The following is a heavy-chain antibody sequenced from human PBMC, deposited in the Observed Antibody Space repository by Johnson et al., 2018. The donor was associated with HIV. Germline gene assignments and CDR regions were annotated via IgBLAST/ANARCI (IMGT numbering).Heavy chain of an antibody. J-gene: IGHJ3*02. CDR2: ISYDGSHE. Sequence: QVQLVESGGGVVQPGRSLRLTCAASGFTFSSYGMHWVRQAPGKGLEWVALISYDGSHEYYGASVKGRFSISRDNSKKKLYLQMNSLRPEDTAVYYCAKDRAEVVVVHDALDMWGQGTMVTVSS. V-gene: IGHV3-30*18. CDR1: GFTFSSYG. CDR3: AKDRAEVVVVHDALDM. D-gene: IGHD3-22*01.